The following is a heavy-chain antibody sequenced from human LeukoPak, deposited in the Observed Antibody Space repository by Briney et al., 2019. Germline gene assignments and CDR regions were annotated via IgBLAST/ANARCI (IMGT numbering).Heavy chain of an antibody. J-gene: IGHJ4*02. Sequence: SETLSFTCTVSGGSISSSSYYWGWIRQPPGKGLEWIGSIYYSGSTYYNPSLKSRVTISVDTSKNQFSLKLSSVTAADTAVYYCARRIAVAGRPFDYWGQGTLVTVSS. CDR3: ARRIAVAGRPFDY. CDR2: IYYSGST. D-gene: IGHD6-19*01. CDR1: GGSISSSSYY. V-gene: IGHV4-39*01.